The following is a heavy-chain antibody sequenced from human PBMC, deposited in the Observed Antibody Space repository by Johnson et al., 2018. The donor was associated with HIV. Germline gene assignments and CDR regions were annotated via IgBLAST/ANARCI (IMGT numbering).Heavy chain of an antibody. J-gene: IGHJ3*02. CDR3: ARDDDYSKVRAFDI. D-gene: IGHD4-11*01. V-gene: IGHV3-7*01. Sequence: VQLVDSGGGLVQPGGSLRLSCAASGFTFSTYWMSWVRQAPGKGLEWVANIKHDGSDKYYVGSVTGRFTISRDNAKSSLYLQMNSLRAEDTAVYYCARDDDYSKVRAFDIWGQGTMVTVSS. CDR1: GFTFSTYW. CDR2: IKHDGSDK.